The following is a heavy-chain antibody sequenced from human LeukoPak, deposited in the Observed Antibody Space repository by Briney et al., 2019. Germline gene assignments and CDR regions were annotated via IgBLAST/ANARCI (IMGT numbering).Heavy chain of an antibody. CDR3: ACVDILTGYPYYFDY. Sequence: SETLSLTCAVSGGSISSGGYSWSWIRQPPGKGLEWIGYIYHSGSTYYNPSLKSRVAISVDRSKNQFSLKLSSVTAADTAVYYCACVDILTGYPYYFDYWGQETLVTVSS. CDR1: GGSISSGGYS. J-gene: IGHJ4*02. D-gene: IGHD3-9*01. V-gene: IGHV4-30-2*01. CDR2: IYHSGST.